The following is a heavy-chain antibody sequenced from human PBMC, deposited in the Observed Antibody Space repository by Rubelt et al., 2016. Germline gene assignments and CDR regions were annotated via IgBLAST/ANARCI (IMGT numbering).Heavy chain of an antibody. V-gene: IGHV4-39*07. CDR2: IYHSGST. J-gene: IGHJ4*02. D-gene: IGHD6-19*01. CDR1: GDSITTTGHY. CDR3: ARDPRSGWYGYYFDY. Sequence: QLQLQESGPELLKPSETLSLTCTVSGDSITTTGHYWGWIRQSPGKGLEWIGSIYHSGSTNYNPSLKSRVTISVDTSNNLFSLKLSSVTAADTAVYYCARDPRSGWYGYYFDYWGQGTLLTVSS.